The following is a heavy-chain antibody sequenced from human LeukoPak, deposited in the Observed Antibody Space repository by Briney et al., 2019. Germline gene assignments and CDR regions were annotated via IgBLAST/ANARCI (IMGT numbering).Heavy chain of an antibody. Sequence: GASVKVSCKASGYTFTSYYMHWVRQAPGQGLEWMGIINPSGGSTSYAQKFQGRVTMTRDMSTSTVYVELSSLRSEDTAVYYCARRAGPTTVTHVKYFDYWGQGTLVTVSS. CDR1: GYTFTSYY. CDR2: INPSGGST. CDR3: ARRAGPTTVTHVKYFDY. D-gene: IGHD4-17*01. J-gene: IGHJ4*02. V-gene: IGHV1-46*01.